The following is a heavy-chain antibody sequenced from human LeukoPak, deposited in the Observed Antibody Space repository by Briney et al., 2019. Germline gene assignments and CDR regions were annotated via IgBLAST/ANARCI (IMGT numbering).Heavy chain of an antibody. D-gene: IGHD6-19*01. V-gene: IGHV3-23*01. CDR3: AKDGVAVAGPYFDI. CDR1: GFTFSSYV. CDR2: LSGSGTTT. J-gene: IGHJ3*02. Sequence: GGSLRLSCAASGFTFSSYVMSWVRQAPGKGLEWVSALSGSGTTTYYGDSVKGRFTISRDNSKNTLYLQMNSLRAEDTAVYYCAKDGVAVAGPYFDIWGQGTMVTVSS.